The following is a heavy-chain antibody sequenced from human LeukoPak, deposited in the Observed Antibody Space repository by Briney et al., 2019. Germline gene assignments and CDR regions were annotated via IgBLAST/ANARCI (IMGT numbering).Heavy chain of an antibody. CDR1: GGSISSSSYY. CDR2: IYYSGST. Sequence: SETLSLTCTVSGGSISSSSYYWGWIRQPPGKGLEWIGSIYYSGSTYYNPSLKSRVTISVDTSKNQFSLRLSSVTAADTAVYYCARYSSGHFDYWGQGTLVTVSS. J-gene: IGHJ4*02. D-gene: IGHD6-19*01. V-gene: IGHV4-39*01. CDR3: ARYSSGHFDY.